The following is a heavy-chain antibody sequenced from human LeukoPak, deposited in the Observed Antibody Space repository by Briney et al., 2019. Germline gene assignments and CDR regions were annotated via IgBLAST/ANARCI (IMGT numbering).Heavy chain of an antibody. Sequence: SVKVSCKASGGTFRNHAVSWVRQAPGQGLEWMGAVIPILGTAKYAQKFQGRVTITTDESTTTAYMELSSLTSEDTAVYYCASAVAGDYYYMDVWGKGTTVTVSS. D-gene: IGHD6-19*01. CDR2: VIPILGTA. J-gene: IGHJ6*03. CDR1: GGTFRNHA. CDR3: ASAVAGDYYYMDV. V-gene: IGHV1-69*05.